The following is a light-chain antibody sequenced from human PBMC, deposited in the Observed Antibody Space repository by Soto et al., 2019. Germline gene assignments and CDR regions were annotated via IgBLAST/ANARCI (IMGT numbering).Light chain of an antibody. Sequence: DVQMTQSPSPLSASVGDRVTITCQASQDISTSVNWYQQKPGSAPRLLIYDVSVLQTGVPSRVSGSRSGTEFTLTISSLQPEDSATYFCLQYYNLPLTFGQGTRLEIK. CDR3: LQYYNLPLT. CDR1: QDISTS. V-gene: IGKV1-33*01. CDR2: DVS. J-gene: IGKJ5*01.